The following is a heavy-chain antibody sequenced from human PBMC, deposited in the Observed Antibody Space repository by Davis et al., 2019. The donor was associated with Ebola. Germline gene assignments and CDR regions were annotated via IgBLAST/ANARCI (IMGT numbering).Heavy chain of an antibody. CDR2: INAGNGNT. J-gene: IGHJ4*02. D-gene: IGHD5/OR15-5a*01. Sequence: AASVTVSCKASGYTFTSYAMHWVRQAPGQRLEWMGWINAGNGNTKYSQKFQGRVTITRDTSASTAYMELSSLRSEDTAVYYCTCLLRGYTWHFDYWGQGTLVTVSS. CDR3: TCLLRGYTWHFDY. CDR1: GYTFTSYA. V-gene: IGHV1-3*01.